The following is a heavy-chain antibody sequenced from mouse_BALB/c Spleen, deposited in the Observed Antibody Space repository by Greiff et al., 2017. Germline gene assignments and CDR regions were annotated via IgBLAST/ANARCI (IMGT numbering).Heavy chain of an antibody. J-gene: IGHJ4*01. CDR1: GFTFSSYT. D-gene: IGHD2-10*02. CDR3: ARTYGNYGDAMDY. Sequence: EVNVVESGGGLVQPGGSLKLSCAASGFTFSSYTMSWVRQTPEKRLEWVAYISNGGGSTYYPDTVKGRFTISRDNAKNTLYLQMSSLKSEDTAMYYCARTYGNYGDAMDYWGQGTSVTVSS. V-gene: IGHV5-12-2*01. CDR2: ISNGGGST.